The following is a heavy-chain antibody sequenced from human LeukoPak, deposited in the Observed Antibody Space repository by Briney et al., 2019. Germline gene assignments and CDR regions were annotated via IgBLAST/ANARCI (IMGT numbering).Heavy chain of an antibody. CDR3: ARPSSGWTSLSGDFDY. V-gene: IGHV4-39*07. J-gene: IGHJ4*02. D-gene: IGHD6-19*01. Sequence: SETLSLTCTVSGGSISSSSYYWGWIRQPPGKGLEWIGSIYYSGSTYYNPSLKSRVTISVDTSKNQFSLKLSSVTAADTAVYYCARPSSGWTSLSGDFDYWGQGTLVTVSS. CDR2: IYYSGST. CDR1: GGSISSSSYY.